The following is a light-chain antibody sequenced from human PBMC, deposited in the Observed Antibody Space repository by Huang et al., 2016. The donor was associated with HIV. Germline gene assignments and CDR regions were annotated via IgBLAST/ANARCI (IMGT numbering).Light chain of an antibody. J-gene: IGKJ2*01. CDR2: LGS. Sequence: DIVMTQSPLSLPVTPGEPASISCRSSRSLLQNNGFKYLVWYLQKPGQSPQLLIYLGSNRASGVPDRFSGSGSGTDFTLKISRVEAEDVGVYYCMQALQTPPTFGQGTKLEIK. V-gene: IGKV2-28*01. CDR3: MQALQTPPT. CDR1: RSLLQNNGFKY.